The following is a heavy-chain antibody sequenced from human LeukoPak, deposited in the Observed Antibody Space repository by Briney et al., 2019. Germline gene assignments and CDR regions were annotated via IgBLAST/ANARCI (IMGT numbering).Heavy chain of an antibody. V-gene: IGHV4-4*07. CDR3: AXEGGYDSSGNWFDP. CDR1: GGSISSYY. J-gene: IGHJ5*02. CDR2: IYTSGST. D-gene: IGHD3-22*01. Sequence: PSXILSXTCTVSGGSISSYYWSWIRQPAGKGLEWIGRIYTSGSTNYNPSLKSRVTMSVDTSKNQFSLKLSSVTAADTAVYYCAXEGGYDSSGNWFDPWGQGTLVTVSS.